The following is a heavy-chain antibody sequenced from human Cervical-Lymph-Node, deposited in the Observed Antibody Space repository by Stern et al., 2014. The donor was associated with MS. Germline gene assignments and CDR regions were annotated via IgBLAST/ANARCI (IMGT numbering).Heavy chain of an antibody. D-gene: IGHD6-19*01. CDR1: GGTFSSYA. J-gene: IGHJ3*02. Sequence: QVQLGQSGAEVKKPGSSVKVSCKASGGTFSSYAISWVRQAPGQGLEWMGGIIPIFGTANYAQKVQGRVTITADKSTSTAYMELSSLRSEDTAVYYCARGIAVAAVVVGAFDIWGQGTMVTVSS. V-gene: IGHV1-69*06. CDR3: ARGIAVAAVVVGAFDI. CDR2: IIPIFGTA.